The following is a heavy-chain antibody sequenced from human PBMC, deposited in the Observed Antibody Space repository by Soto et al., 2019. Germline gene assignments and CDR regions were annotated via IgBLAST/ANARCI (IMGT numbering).Heavy chain of an antibody. Sequence: SETLSLTCTVSGGSMSSGDYHWSWLLQPPGKGLEWVGYIYYRGAAHYNPSLKSRLTISVDTSKSQFSLNLRFVTAADTAVYYCARVQSTDGYYFDYWGQGTLVTVSS. CDR1: GGSMSSGDYH. CDR2: IYYRGAA. V-gene: IGHV4-30-4*01. J-gene: IGHJ4*02. CDR3: ARVQSTDGYYFDY. D-gene: IGHD4-17*01.